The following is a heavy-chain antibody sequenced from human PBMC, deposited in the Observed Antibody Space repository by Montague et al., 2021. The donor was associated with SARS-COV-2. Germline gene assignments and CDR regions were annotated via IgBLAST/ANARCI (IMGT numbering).Heavy chain of an antibody. D-gene: IGHD3-10*01. CDR1: GWSFSAYY. CDR3: ARAVCGVIILTPYYAMDA. J-gene: IGHJ6*02. V-gene: IGHV4-34*01. Sequence: SETLSLTCAVYGWSFSAYYWNWLLQPPGKGLVWFGGINHRGRTNFNQSPQSRVTVSLDTSKNQFSLKLRSVTAADTAVYYCARAVCGVIILTPYYAMDAWGQGTSVTVSS. CDR2: INHRGRT.